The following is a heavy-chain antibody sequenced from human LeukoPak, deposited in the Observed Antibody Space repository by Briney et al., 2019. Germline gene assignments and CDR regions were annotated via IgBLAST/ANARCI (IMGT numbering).Heavy chain of an antibody. V-gene: IGHV3-21*01. D-gene: IGHD1-26*01. CDR1: GFSFSSYS. CDR3: ARGSPAGDY. CDR2: ISSSKSYI. J-gene: IGHJ4*02. Sequence: PGGSLRLSCAASGFSFSSYSMNWVRQAPGKGLEWVSSISSSKSYIFYADSVKGRFTISRDNAKNSLYLEMTSLRAEDTAVYYCARGSPAGDYWGQGTLVTVSS.